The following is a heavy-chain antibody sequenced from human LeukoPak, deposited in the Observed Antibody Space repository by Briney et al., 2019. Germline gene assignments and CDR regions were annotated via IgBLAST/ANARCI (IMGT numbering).Heavy chain of an antibody. D-gene: IGHD2-8*02. CDR3: ATPNLTLGARYWFDY. CDR1: GGSISSSSYY. CDR2: IYYSGST. J-gene: IGHJ4*02. Sequence: SETLSLTCTVSGGSISSSSYYWGWIRQPPGKGLEWIGSIYYSGSTYYNPSLKSRVTISVDTSKNQFSLKLSSVTAADTAVYYCATPNLTLGARYWFDYWGQGTLVTVSS. V-gene: IGHV4-39*01.